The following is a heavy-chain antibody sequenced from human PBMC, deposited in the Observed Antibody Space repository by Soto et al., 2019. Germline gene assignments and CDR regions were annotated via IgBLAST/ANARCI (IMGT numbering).Heavy chain of an antibody. CDR1: GGSISSGGYS. V-gene: IGHV4-30-2*02. D-gene: IGHD5-12*01. CDR2: IYHSGST. CDR3: ASFSGYDYYYYYGMYV. Sequence: SETLSLTCAVSGGSISSGGYSWSWIRQPPGKGLEWIGYIYHSGSTYYNPSLKSRVTISVDTSKNQFSLKLSSVTAADKAVYYCASFSGYDYYYYYGMYVWGQGTTVTVSS. J-gene: IGHJ6*02.